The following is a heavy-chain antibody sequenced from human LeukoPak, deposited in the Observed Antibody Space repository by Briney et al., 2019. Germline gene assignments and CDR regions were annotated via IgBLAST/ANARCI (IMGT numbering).Heavy chain of an antibody. Sequence: WASVKVSCKASGYTFTSYDINWVRQAAGQGLEWMGWMNPNSGTTGYAQKFQDRITITPDTSISTAYMELSSLRSEDTAVYYCARDYGGNSGWFDPWGQGTLVTVSS. CDR3: ARDYGGNSGWFDP. D-gene: IGHD4-23*01. J-gene: IGHJ5*02. CDR2: MNPNSGTT. CDR1: GYTFTSYD. V-gene: IGHV1-8*03.